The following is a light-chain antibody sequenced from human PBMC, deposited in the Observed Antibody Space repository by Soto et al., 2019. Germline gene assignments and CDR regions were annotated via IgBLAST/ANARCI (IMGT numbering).Light chain of an antibody. CDR3: QQYYNLPQYT. V-gene: IGKV1-33*01. CDR1: QDISNF. Sequence: DIQMTQSPSSLTASVGDTVTITCQASQDISNFLNWYQQKSGQAPTLLIYDASNLETGVPSRFSGSGSGTDFTFTISNLQAEDIATYYCQQYYNLPQYTFGQGTKLEIK. J-gene: IGKJ2*01. CDR2: DAS.